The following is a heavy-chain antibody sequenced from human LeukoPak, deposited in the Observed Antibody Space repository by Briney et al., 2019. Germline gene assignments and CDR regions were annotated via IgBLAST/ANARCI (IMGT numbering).Heavy chain of an antibody. CDR1: GGSISSGSYY. V-gene: IGHV4-61*02. D-gene: IGHD4-17*01. Sequence: TLSLTCTVSGGSISSGSYYWSWIRQPAGKGLEWIGRIYTSGSTNYNPSLKSRVTISVDTSKNQFSLKLSSVTAADTAVYYCASLYTYGDYDYWGQGTLVTVSS. CDR2: IYTSGST. J-gene: IGHJ4*02. CDR3: ASLYTYGDYDY.